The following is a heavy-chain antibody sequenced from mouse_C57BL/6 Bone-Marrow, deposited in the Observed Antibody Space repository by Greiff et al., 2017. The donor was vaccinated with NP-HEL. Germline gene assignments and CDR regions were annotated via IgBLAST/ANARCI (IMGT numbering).Heavy chain of an antibody. CDR3: ARRGLKLGHYAMDY. CDR2: IYPGSGST. CDR1: GYTFTSYW. V-gene: IGHV1-55*01. Sequence: QVQLKQPGAELVQPGASVKMSCKASGYTFTSYWITWVKQRPGQGLEWIGDIYPGSGSTNYNENLKSKATLTVDTSASTAYMQLRSLTSEDAAVYYCARRGLKLGHYAMDYWGQGTSVTVSS. J-gene: IGHJ4*01. D-gene: IGHD4-1*01.